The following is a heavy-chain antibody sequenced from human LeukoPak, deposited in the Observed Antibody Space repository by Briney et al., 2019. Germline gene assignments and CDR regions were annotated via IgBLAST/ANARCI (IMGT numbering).Heavy chain of an antibody. D-gene: IGHD6-13*01. CDR2: ISTYNGNT. CDR1: GYTFTTYG. V-gene: IGHV1-18*01. Sequence: ASVKVSCKASGYTFTTYGITWVRQAPGQGLEWMGWISTYNGNTNYAQKLQGRVTMTTDTSTSTAYMELRSLRSDDTAVYYCARDRGIAAADTFDPWGQGTLVIVSS. J-gene: IGHJ5*02. CDR3: ARDRGIAAADTFDP.